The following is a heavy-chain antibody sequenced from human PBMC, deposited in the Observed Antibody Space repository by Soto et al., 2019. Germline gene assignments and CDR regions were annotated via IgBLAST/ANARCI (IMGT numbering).Heavy chain of an antibody. CDR2: IYYSGTT. D-gene: IGHD4-17*01. CDR1: GASVNYGGYY. J-gene: IGHJ4*02. CDR3: ARVRHPRSSTVATYYFDY. Sequence: SETLSLTCTVSGASVNYGGYYWGWVRQRPGKGLEWIAYIYYSGTTSFNPSLRSRLSISVDTSKNQFSLKLSSVTAADTAVYFCARVRHPRSSTVATYYFDYWGQGTLVTVSS. V-gene: IGHV4-31*03.